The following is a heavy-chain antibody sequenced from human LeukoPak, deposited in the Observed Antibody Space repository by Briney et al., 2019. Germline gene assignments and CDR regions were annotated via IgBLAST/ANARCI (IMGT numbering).Heavy chain of an antibody. CDR1: GGSISSSNW. CDR3: ARLIPASGHDAFDI. CDR2: IYHSGST. Sequence: PSETLSLTCAVSGGSISSSNWWSWVRQPPGKGLEWIGEIYHSGSTNYNPSLKSRVTISVDKSKNQFSLKLSSVTAADMAVYYCARLIPASGHDAFDIWGQGTMVTVSS. V-gene: IGHV4-4*02. D-gene: IGHD2-2*01. J-gene: IGHJ3*02.